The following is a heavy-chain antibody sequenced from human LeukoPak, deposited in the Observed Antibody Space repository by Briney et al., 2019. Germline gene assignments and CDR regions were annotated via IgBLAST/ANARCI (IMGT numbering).Heavy chain of an antibody. V-gene: IGHV4-34*01. Sequence: SETLSLTCAVYGGSFSGYYWSWIRQPAGKGLEWSGEINHSGSTNYNPSLKSRVTISVDTSKNQFSLKLSSVTAAGTAVYYCARDSHDYGDYRGAFDIWGQGTMVTVSS. CDR1: GGSFSGYY. D-gene: IGHD4-17*01. CDR3: ARDSHDYGDYRGAFDI. CDR2: INHSGST. J-gene: IGHJ3*02.